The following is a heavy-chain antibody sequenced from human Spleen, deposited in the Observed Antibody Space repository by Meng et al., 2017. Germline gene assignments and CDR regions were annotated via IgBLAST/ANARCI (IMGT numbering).Heavy chain of an antibody. CDR2: ISQGSGRT. D-gene: IGHD2-21*01. V-gene: IGHV4-31*09. CDR3: VRNEGYSFGA. Sequence: QVQLQERGPGLVKPSQPLSLTCTVSVGSISSGGYYWSWIRQHPGKGLEWIGEISQGSGRTNYNPSLKSRVTISLDKSKNQFSLNVNSVTAADTAVYYCVRNEGYSFGAWGQGTLVIVS. J-gene: IGHJ5*02. CDR1: VGSISSGGYY.